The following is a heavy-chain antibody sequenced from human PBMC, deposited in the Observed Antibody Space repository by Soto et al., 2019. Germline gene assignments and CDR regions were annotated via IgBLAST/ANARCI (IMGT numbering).Heavy chain of an antibody. CDR3: ARSIVNYYDSSGYYSD. J-gene: IGHJ3*01. Sequence: SEPLSLTWTVSGGSISGYYWSWIRQPPGKGLEWIGYIYYSGSTNYNPSLKSRVTISVDTSKNQFSLKLSSVTAADTAVYYCARSIVNYYDSSGYYSDWGQGTMVTVSS. CDR1: GGSISGYY. CDR2: IYYSGST. V-gene: IGHV4-59*01. D-gene: IGHD3-22*01.